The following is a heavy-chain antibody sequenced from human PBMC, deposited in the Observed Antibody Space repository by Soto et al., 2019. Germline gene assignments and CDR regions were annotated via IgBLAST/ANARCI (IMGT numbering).Heavy chain of an antibody. CDR1: GGSIISYY. CDR3: ARHLGEGYFDY. V-gene: IGHV4-59*01. CDR2: IYDSGST. Sequence: PSETLSLTCTVSGGSIISYYWSWIRQPPGKGLEWIGYIYDSGSTSYNPSLKSRVTISVDTSKNQFSLKLSSVTAADTAVYYCARHLGEGYFDYWGQGTLVTVSS. J-gene: IGHJ4*02.